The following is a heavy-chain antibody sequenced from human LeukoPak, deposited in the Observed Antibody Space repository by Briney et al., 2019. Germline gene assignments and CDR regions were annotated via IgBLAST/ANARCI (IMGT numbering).Heavy chain of an antibody. CDR1: GFSFSTYW. CDR3: ARFPRGRD. D-gene: IGHD3-10*01. J-gene: IGHJ4*02. Sequence: PGGSLRLSCAASGFSFSTYWMSWVRQAPGKGLEWVANIKQDGSEKYYVDSVKGRFTTSRDNAENSLSLQMNSLRAEDTAVYYCARFPRGRDWGQGTLVTVSS. CDR2: IKQDGSEK. V-gene: IGHV3-7*01.